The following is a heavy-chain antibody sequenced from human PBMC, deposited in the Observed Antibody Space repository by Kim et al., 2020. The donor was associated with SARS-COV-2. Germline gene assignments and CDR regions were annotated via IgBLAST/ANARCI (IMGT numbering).Heavy chain of an antibody. D-gene: IGHD6-13*01. V-gene: IGHV4-59*08. CDR2: VHYTVAA. Sequence: SETLSLTCTVSGAPTTNYFWSWIRQTPGEGLEWVAYVHYTVAAKYNSALKSRASVSLDTSTNQFSLRLTSGTVADTAVYFCVSQWPQSDSRNWFFVFDC. J-gene: IGHJ4*01. CDR3: VSQWPQSDSRNWFFVFDC. CDR1: GAPTTNYF.